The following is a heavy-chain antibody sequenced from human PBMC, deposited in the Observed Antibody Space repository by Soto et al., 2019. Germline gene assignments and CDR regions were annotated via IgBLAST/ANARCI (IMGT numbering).Heavy chain of an antibody. CDR3: ARAISGSVT. CDR2: INTGNGNT. J-gene: IGHJ5*02. V-gene: IGHV1-3*04. D-gene: IGHD5-12*01. Sequence: QVQLVQSGAEVKKPGASVKVSCKASGITYTTYAIHWVRQAPGQGLEWMGWINTGNGNTRYSQRFQGRVTLTTDTAANTAYMDLSSLTSEDTAVYYCARAISGSVTWGQGTLSTVSS. CDR1: GITYTTYA.